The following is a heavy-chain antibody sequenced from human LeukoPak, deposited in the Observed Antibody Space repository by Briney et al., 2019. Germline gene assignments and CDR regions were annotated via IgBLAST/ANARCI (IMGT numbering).Heavy chain of an antibody. Sequence: PGGSLRLSCAASGFIFSDHYMTWIRQAPGKGLEWVSYISGGSSDTNYADSVKGRFTISRDNAKNSLYLQMNSLRAEDTAVYYCARPGYSSSWYFDYWGQGTLVTVSS. J-gene: IGHJ4*02. D-gene: IGHD6-13*01. V-gene: IGHV3-11*06. CDR3: ARPGYSSSWYFDY. CDR2: ISGGSSDT. CDR1: GFIFSDHY.